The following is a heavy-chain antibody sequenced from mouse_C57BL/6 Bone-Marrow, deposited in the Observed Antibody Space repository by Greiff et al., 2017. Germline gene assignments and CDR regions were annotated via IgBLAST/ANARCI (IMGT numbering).Heavy chain of an antibody. Sequence: EVHLVESGGDLVKPGGSLKLSCAASGFTFSSYGMSWVRQTPDKRLEWVATIRSGGSYTYYPDSVKGRFTISTDNAKNTLYLQMSSLKSEDTAMEYCAGYCYGRGDYWGQGTSVTVSS. CDR1: GFTFSSYG. CDR3: AGYCYGRGDY. D-gene: IGHD1-1*01. CDR2: IRSGGSYT. J-gene: IGHJ4*01. V-gene: IGHV5-6*01.